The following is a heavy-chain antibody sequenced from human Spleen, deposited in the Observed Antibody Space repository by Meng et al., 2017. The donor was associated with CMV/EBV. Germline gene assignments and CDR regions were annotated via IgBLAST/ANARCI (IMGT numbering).Heavy chain of an antibody. CDR1: GGTFSSYA. CDR2: IIPIFGTA. Sequence: SVKVSCKASGGTFSSYAINWVRQAPGQGLEWMGGIIPIFGTANYAQKFQDRVTITTDESTSTAYMELSSLRSEDTAVYYCAAVGATPGVFDYWGQGTRVTVSS. J-gene: IGHJ4*02. V-gene: IGHV1-69*05. D-gene: IGHD1-26*01. CDR3: AAVGATPGVFDY.